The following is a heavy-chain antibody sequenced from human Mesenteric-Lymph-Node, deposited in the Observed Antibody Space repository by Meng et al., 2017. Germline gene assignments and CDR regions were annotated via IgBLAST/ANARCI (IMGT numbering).Heavy chain of an antibody. CDR2: IITIFCTA. J-gene: IGHJ5*02. D-gene: IGHD6-13*01. CDR1: GGPCAAFG. V-gene: IGHV1-69*06. Sequence: GDWGKKPGAAVWVSCQASGGPCAAFGFTVGRTAHGQGLEWRGGIITIFCTANYAQKFQGRVTITADNSTSTAYMELSSLRSEDTAVYYCARGGLYSGSWQTFDPWGQGTLVTVSS. CDR3: ARGGLYSGSWQTFDP.